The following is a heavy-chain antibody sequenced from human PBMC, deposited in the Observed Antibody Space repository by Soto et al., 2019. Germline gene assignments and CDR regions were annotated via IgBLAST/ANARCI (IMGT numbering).Heavy chain of an antibody. J-gene: IGHJ4*02. Sequence: QVQLVESGGGVVQPGRSLRLSCAASGFTFSSYGMHWVRQAPGKGLEWVAVISYDGSNKYYADSVKGRFTISRDNSKNTLYLQMSSLRAEDTAVYYCAKTFIGDDGDYDGHFDYWGQGTLVTVSS. D-gene: IGHD4-17*01. CDR1: GFTFSSYG. CDR3: AKTFIGDDGDYDGHFDY. V-gene: IGHV3-30*18. CDR2: ISYDGSNK.